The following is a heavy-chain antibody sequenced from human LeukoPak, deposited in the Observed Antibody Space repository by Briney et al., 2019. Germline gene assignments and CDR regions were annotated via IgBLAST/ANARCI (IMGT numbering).Heavy chain of an antibody. Sequence: PGRSLRLSCAASGFTFDDYAMHWVRQAPGKGLEWVSGISWNSGSIGYADSVKGRFTISRDNAKNSLYLQMNSLRAEDTALYYCAKDRHPHSSSPEDYWGQGTLVTVSS. D-gene: IGHD6-13*01. CDR3: AKDRHPHSSSPEDY. CDR1: GFTFDDYA. J-gene: IGHJ4*02. V-gene: IGHV3-9*01. CDR2: ISWNSGSI.